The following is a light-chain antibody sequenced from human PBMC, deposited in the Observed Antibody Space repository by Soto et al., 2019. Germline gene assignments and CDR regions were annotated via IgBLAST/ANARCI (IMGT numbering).Light chain of an antibody. Sequence: QSALTQPASVSGSPGQSITVSCTGTSNDVGAYNYVSWYQQHPGTAPKLMIYDVSNRPSGVSNRFSGSKSGNTASLTISGRQAEDEADYYCTSYTSSRTYVFGTGTKVTVL. CDR3: TSYTSSRTYV. CDR2: DVS. J-gene: IGLJ1*01. V-gene: IGLV2-14*03. CDR1: SNDVGAYNY.